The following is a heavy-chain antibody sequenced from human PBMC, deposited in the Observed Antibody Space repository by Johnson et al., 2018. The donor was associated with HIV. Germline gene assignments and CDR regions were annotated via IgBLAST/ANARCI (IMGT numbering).Heavy chain of an antibody. CDR2: INWNGGST. V-gene: IGHV3-20*04. D-gene: IGHD2-8*01. CDR3: ARYNGVDSSSSGQTDI. J-gene: IGHJ3*02. CDR1: GFTFDDYG. Sequence: EVQLVESGGGVVRHGGSLRLSCAASGFTFDDYGMSWVRQAPGKGLEWVSGINWNGGSTGYADSVKGRFTISRDNAKNSLNLQMNSLRAEDTALYYCARYNGVDSSSSGQTDIWGQGTMVTVSS.